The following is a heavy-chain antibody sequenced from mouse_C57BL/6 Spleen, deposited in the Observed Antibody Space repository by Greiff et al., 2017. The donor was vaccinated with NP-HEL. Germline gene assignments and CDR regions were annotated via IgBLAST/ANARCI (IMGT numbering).Heavy chain of an antibody. CDR3: ARKRDGSSPYYAMDY. Sequence: QVQLKQSGPGLVQPSQSLSITCTVSGFSLTSYGVHWVRQSPGKGLAWLGVIWSGGSTDYNAAFISRLSISKDNSKSEVFFKMNSLQADDTAIYYCARKRDGSSPYYAMDYWGQGTSVTVSS. V-gene: IGHV2-2*01. J-gene: IGHJ4*01. D-gene: IGHD1-1*01. CDR2: IWSGGST. CDR1: GFSLTSYG.